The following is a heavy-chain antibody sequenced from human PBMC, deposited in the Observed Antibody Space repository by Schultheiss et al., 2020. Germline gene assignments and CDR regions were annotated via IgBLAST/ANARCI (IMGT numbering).Heavy chain of an antibody. D-gene: IGHD2-21*02. CDR3: ARHGVVTAYGMDV. CDR1: SGSISSSSYY. CDR2: IYTSGST. V-gene: IGHV4-61*02. Sequence: SETLSLTCTVSSGSISSSSYYWSWIRQPAGKGLEWIGRIYTSGSTNYNPSLKSRVTISVDTSKNQFSLKLSSVTAADTAVYYCARHGVVTAYGMDVWGQGTTVNVSS. J-gene: IGHJ6*02.